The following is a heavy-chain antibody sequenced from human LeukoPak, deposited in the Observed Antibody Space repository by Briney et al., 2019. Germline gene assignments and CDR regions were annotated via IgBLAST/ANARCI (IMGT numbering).Heavy chain of an antibody. CDR1: GDSISSRH. J-gene: IGHJ3*02. V-gene: IGHV4-4*07. CDR3: ARRWTGENVFDI. D-gene: IGHD3/OR15-3a*01. Sequence: SETLSLTCIVSGDSISSRHWGWIRQPAGKGLEWIGHIYSSGSGYYNPSLKSRVTMSADASTNQFSLKLTSVTAADTALYYCARRWTGENVFDIWGQGTMVTASS. CDR2: IYSSGSG.